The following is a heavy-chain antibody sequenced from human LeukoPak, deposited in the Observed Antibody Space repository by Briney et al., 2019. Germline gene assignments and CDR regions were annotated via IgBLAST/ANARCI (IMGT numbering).Heavy chain of an antibody. CDR2: ISYDGSNK. CDR3: AKDLMGYWYFDL. V-gene: IGHV3-30*18. J-gene: IGHJ2*01. D-gene: IGHD5-24*01. CDR1: GFTFSSYD. Sequence: GGSLRLSCAASGFTFSSYDMHWARQAPGKGLEGVAVISYDGSNKYYADSVKGRFTISRDNSKSTLYLQMNSLRAEDTAVYYCAKDLMGYWYFDLWGRGTLVTVSS.